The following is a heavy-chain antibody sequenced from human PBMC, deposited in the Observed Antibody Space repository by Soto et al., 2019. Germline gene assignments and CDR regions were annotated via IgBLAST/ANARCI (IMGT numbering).Heavy chain of an antibody. J-gene: IGHJ2*01. D-gene: IGHD4-17*01. CDR1: GGSFSGYY. V-gene: IGHV4-34*01. Sequence: QVQLQQWGAGLLKPSETLSLTCAVYGGSFSGYYWSWIRQPPGKGLEWMGEINHSGSTNYNPSLKSRVPRPVDTSKNQCSLKLSSVTAADTAVYYCASYSLGDYAYFDLWGRGTLVTVSS. CDR3: ASYSLGDYAYFDL. CDR2: INHSGST.